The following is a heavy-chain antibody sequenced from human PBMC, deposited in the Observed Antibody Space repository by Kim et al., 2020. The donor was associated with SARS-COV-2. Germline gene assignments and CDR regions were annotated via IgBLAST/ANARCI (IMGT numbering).Heavy chain of an antibody. CDR1: GFTFSSYS. CDR2: ISSSSSTI. CDR3: ALTAGSGSPIINYYYYGMDV. D-gene: IGHD3-10*01. V-gene: IGHV3-48*02. J-gene: IGHJ6*02. Sequence: GGSLRLSCAASGFTFSSYSMNWVRQAPGKGLEWVSYISSSSSTIYYADSVKGRFTISRDNAKNSLYLQMNSLRDEDTAVYYCALTAGSGSPIINYYYYGMDVWGQGTTVTVSS.